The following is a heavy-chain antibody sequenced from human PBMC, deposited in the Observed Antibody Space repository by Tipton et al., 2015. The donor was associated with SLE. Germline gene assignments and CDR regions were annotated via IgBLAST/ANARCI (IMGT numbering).Heavy chain of an antibody. J-gene: IGHJ4*02. CDR2: IYYSGST. V-gene: IGHV4-39*07. CDR3: ARVTTAESLVLDY. Sequence: TLSLTCTVSGGSISSSTNYWGWIRQPPGKGLEWIGSIYYSGSTYYNPSLKSRVTISIDTSKNQFSLKLSSVTAADTAVYYCARVTTAESLVLDYWGQGTPVTVSS. CDR1: GGSISSSTNY. D-gene: IGHD6-6*01.